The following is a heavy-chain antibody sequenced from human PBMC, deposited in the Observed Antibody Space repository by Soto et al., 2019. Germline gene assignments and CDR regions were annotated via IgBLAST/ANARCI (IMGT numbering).Heavy chain of an antibody. V-gene: IGHV1-18*01. CDR1: GYSFTSYG. CDR2: VNAYNGNT. J-gene: IGHJ4*02. D-gene: IGHD6-19*01. Sequence: ASVKVSRKASGYSFTSYGISSVRQAPGQGLEWMGWVNAYNGNTNYAQKFQGRVTMTTDTSTSTAYMELRSLRSDDTAVYYCAREAVSGRTGFDYWGQGTLVTVSS. CDR3: AREAVSGRTGFDY.